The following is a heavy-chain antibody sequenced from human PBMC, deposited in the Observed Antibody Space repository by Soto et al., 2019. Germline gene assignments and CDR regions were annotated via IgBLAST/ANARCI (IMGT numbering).Heavy chain of an antibody. CDR1: GFTFSNAW. CDR2: IKSKTEGGTP. J-gene: IGHJ4*02. V-gene: IGHV3-15*01. Sequence: EVQLVESGGGLVKPGGSLRLSGAASGFTFSNAWLSWVRQAPGKGLEWVGRIKSKTEGGTPDYAAPLKGRFTIPRDDSKNTLYLQMNSLKTEDTAVYYCTSTRNPGDCWGQGTLVTVSS. D-gene: IGHD1-1*01. CDR3: TSTRNPGDC.